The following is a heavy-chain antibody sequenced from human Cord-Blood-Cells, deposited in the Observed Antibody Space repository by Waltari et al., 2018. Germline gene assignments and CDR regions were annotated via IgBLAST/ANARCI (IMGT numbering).Heavy chain of an antibody. J-gene: IGHJ4*02. CDR1: GGSFRGYY. D-gene: IGHD3-16*01. CDR3: ARGGGRNGADY. Sequence: QVQLQQWGAGLLKPSETLSLTCAVYGGSFRGYYWSWIRQPPGKGLGWIGEINHSGSTNYNPSLKSRVTISVDTSKNQFSLKLSSVTAADTAVYYCARGGGRNGADYWGQGTLVTVSS. V-gene: IGHV4-34*01. CDR2: INHSGST.